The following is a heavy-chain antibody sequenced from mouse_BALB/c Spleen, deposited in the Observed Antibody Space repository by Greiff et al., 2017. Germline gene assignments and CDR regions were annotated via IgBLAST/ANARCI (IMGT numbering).Heavy chain of an antibody. Sequence: EVQVVESGGGLVKPGGSLKLSCAASGFTFSSYAMSWVRQTPEKRLEWVASISSGGSTYYPDSVKGRFTISRDNARNILYLQMSSLRSEDTAMYYCARGGDLLWLRRYFDVWGAGTTVTVSS. V-gene: IGHV5-6-5*01. CDR1: GFTFSSYA. CDR2: ISSGGST. J-gene: IGHJ1*01. CDR3: ARGGDLLWLRRYFDV. D-gene: IGHD2-2*01.